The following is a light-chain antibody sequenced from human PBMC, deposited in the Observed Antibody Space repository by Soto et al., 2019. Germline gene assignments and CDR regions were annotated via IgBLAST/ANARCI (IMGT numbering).Light chain of an antibody. CDR1: TSNIGAGYD. V-gene: IGLV1-40*01. Sequence: QSVLAQPPSVSGAPGQRVIISCTGSTSNIGAGYDVHWYQHLPGTAPKLLIYGNSKRPSGVPDRFSASKSDTSASLAITGLQAEDEADYYCQSYDTSLSGSAFGTGTKLTVL. CDR3: QSYDTSLSGSA. J-gene: IGLJ1*01. CDR2: GNS.